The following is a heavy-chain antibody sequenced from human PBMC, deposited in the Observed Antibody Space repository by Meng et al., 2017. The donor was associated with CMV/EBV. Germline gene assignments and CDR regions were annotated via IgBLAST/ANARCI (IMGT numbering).Heavy chain of an antibody. J-gene: IGHJ4*02. CDR2: ISWNSGSI. CDR1: GFTFDDYA. Sequence: SLKISCAASGFTFDDYAMHWVRQAPGKGLEWVSGISWNSGSIGYADSVKGRFTISRDNAKNSLYLRMNSLRAEDTALYYCAKVGWPYYFDYWGQGTLVTVSS. V-gene: IGHV3-9*01. CDR3: AKVGWPYYFDY. D-gene: IGHD2-15*01.